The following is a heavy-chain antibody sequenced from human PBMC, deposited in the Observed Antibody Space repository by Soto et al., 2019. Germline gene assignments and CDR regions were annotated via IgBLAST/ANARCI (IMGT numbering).Heavy chain of an antibody. CDR2: VKDGGHT. CDR3: ARGQDGVVSAR. Sequence: QVQLQQWGAGLLKPSETLSLNCAVTGGSLSGYYWSWIRQPPGKGLEWVGEVKDGGHTTYSPSLGGXXAXSXXTGNNHASLRLISVTAADTGLYYCARGQDGVVSARWDQARLVTVSS. J-gene: IGHJ4*02. V-gene: IGHV4-34*01. CDR1: GGSLSGYY.